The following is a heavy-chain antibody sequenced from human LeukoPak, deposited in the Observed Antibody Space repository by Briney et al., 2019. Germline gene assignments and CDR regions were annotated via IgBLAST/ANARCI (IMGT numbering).Heavy chain of an antibody. V-gene: IGHV4-34*01. Sequence: PSETLSLTCSVSGDSISYFYWSWIRQPPGKGLEWIGEINHSGSTNYNPSLKSRVTISVDTSKNQFSLKLSSVTAADTAVYYCARLNSGYGASYYYYYMDVWGKGTTVTISS. J-gene: IGHJ6*03. CDR2: INHSGST. D-gene: IGHD5-12*01. CDR3: ARLNSGYGASYYYYYMDV. CDR1: GDSISYFY.